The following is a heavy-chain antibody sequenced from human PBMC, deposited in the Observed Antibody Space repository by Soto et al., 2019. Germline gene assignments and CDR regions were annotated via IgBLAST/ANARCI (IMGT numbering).Heavy chain of an antibody. Sequence: QVQLQQWGAGMLKPSETLSLTCAVYGGAFSGYYWTWVRQTPGKGLEWIGEKEHGGSTTYNPSLQSSGSITLGFGRKQVFLQLTSVTAADSATYYCARGHIVSSNFYFMEVWGKGTTVTVSS. D-gene: IGHD3-16*02. J-gene: IGHJ6*03. CDR3: ARGHIVSSNFYFMEV. V-gene: IGHV4-34*02. CDR1: GGAFSGYY. CDR2: KEHGGST.